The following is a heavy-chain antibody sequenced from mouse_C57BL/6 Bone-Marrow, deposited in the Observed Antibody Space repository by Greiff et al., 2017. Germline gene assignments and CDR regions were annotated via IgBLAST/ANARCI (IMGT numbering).Heavy chain of an antibody. J-gene: IGHJ3*01. CDR1: GYTFTSDS. V-gene: IGHV1-81*01. D-gene: IGHD2-1*01. CDR2: VYPRSGDT. CDR3: AIYYGNAWFAY. Sequence: QVQLQQSGAELARPGASVKLSCNASGYTFTSDSISWVKQRNGPGLKLIGEVYPRSGDTNYNDQFTAKDTLTADKSSSTAYIELRSLSSEDAAVYFCAIYYGNAWFAYWGQGTLGTVSA.